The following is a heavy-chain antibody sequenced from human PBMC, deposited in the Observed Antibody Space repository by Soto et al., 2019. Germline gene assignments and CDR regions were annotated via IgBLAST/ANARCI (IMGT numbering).Heavy chain of an antibody. D-gene: IGHD6-19*01. J-gene: IGHJ5*02. V-gene: IGHV4-39*02. CDR3: ARDGDNIAVAGTGGGFDP. CDR1: GGSITSSSYY. CDR2: IYYSGRA. Sequence: SETLSLTCTVSGGSITSSSYYWGWIRQPPGKGLEWIGSIYYSGRAYYSPSLKSRVTISVDTSKNHFSLKLSSVTAAETAVYYCARDGDNIAVAGTGGGFDPWGQGTLVTVSS.